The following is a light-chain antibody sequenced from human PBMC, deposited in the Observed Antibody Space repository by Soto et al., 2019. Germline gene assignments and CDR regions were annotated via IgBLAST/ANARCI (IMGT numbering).Light chain of an antibody. Sequence: QSVLTHPASGFGSPGQSLTISCTGNSREVGGYNYVSWYQQHPGKAPKLMIYDVSNRPSGVSNRFSGSKSGNTASLTISGLQAEDEADYYCSSYTSSSTRVFGTGTKVTVL. CDR3: SSYTSSSTRV. V-gene: IGLV2-14*01. CDR2: DVS. CDR1: SREVGGYNY. J-gene: IGLJ1*01.